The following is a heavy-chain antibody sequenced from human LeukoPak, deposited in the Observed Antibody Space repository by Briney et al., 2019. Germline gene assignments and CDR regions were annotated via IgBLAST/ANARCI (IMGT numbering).Heavy chain of an antibody. J-gene: IGHJ5*02. CDR3: AREGVYCSSTSCLGWFDP. Sequence: GASVKVSCKASGYTFTSYYMHWVRQAPGQGLEWMGINNPSGGSTSYAQKFQGRVTMTRDTSTSTVYMELSSLRSEDTAMYYCAREGVYCSSTSCLGWFDPWGQGTLVTVSS. D-gene: IGHD2-2*01. CDR1: GYTFTSYY. V-gene: IGHV1-46*01. CDR2: NNPSGGST.